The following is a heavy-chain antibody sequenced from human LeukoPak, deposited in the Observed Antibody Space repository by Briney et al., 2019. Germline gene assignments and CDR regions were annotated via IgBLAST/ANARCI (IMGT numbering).Heavy chain of an antibody. CDR1: GGPISSSNW. CDR3: ARSNNDGDHLFDY. D-gene: IGHD4-17*01. Sequence: SETLSLTCAVSGGPISSSNWWSWVRQPPGKGLEWIGEIYHSGSTNYYPSLKSRVTILLDKSKNQLSLKLSSATAADTAVYYCARSNNDGDHLFDYWGQGTLVTVSS. CDR2: IYHSGST. J-gene: IGHJ4*02. V-gene: IGHV4-4*02.